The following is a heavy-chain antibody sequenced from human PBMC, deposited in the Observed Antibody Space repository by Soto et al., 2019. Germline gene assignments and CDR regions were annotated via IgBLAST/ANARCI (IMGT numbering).Heavy chain of an antibody. J-gene: IGHJ4*02. V-gene: IGHV4-39*01. Sequence: PSETLSLTCTVSGGSISSSSYYWGWIRQPPGKGLEWIGSIYYSGSTYYNPSLKSRVTISVDTSKNQFSLKLSSVTAADTAAYYCASQMSLPTIFGVVIYFDYWGQGTLVTVSS. CDR1: GGSISSSSYY. D-gene: IGHD3-3*01. CDR2: IYYSGST. CDR3: ASQMSLPTIFGVVIYFDY.